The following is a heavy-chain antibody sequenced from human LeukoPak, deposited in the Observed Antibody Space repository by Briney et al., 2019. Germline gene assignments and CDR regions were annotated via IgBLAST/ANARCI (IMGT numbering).Heavy chain of an antibody. V-gene: IGHV4-59*01. D-gene: IGHD6-13*01. J-gene: IGHJ6*02. CDR3: ARDRGEDSSSWYRSDYYYYGMDV. CDR2: IYYSGST. Sequence: SETLSLTCTVSGGSISSYYWSWIRQPPGKGLEWIGYIYYSGSTNYNPSLKSRVTILVDTSKNQFSLKLSSVTAADTAVYYCARDRGEDSSSWYRSDYYYYGMDVWGQGTTVTVSS. CDR1: GGSISSYY.